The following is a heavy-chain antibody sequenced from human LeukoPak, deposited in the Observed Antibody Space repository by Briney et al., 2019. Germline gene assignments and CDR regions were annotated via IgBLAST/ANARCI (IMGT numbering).Heavy chain of an antibody. CDR1: GYTLTELS. J-gene: IGHJ4*02. CDR2: FDPEDGET. D-gene: IGHD6-19*01. V-gene: IGHV1-24*01. CDR3: ATAAIAVAGTAIDY. Sequence: ASVKVSCKVSGYTLTELSMHWVRQAPGKGRAWMGGFDPEDGETIYAQKFQGRVTMTEDTSTDTAYMELSSLRSEDTAVYYCATAAIAVAGTAIDYWGQGTLVTVSS.